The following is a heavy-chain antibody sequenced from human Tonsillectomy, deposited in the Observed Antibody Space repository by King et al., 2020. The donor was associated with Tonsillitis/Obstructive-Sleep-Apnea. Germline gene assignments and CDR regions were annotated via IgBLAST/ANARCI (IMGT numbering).Heavy chain of an antibody. CDR3: ARRGVVPAATRYYYYHMDV. V-gene: IGHV4-39*01. D-gene: IGHD2-2*01. J-gene: IGHJ6*03. Sequence: QLQESGPGLVKPSETLSITCTVSGGSISSSSYYWGWIRQPPGKGLEWIGSMYYNGSTYNNPSLKSRVTISEDTSKNQFSLKLSSVTAADTAVYYCARRGVVPAATRYYYYHMDVWGKGTSVTVSS. CDR2: MYYNGST. CDR1: GGSISSSSYY.